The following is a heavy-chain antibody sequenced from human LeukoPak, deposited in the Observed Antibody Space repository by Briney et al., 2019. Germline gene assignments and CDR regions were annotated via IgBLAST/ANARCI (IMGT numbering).Heavy chain of an antibody. CDR3: ARSWYYDSSGYPSGTFDI. V-gene: IGHV3-21*01. CDR2: ISSSGSFI. D-gene: IGHD3-22*01. Sequence: GGSLRLSCAASGFTVSTNYMSWVRQAPGKGLEWVSFISSSGSFIYYADSVKGRFTISRDNAKSSLHLEMNSLRAEDTAVYYCARSWYYDSSGYPSGTFDIWGQGTMVTVSS. CDR1: GFTVSTNY. J-gene: IGHJ3*02.